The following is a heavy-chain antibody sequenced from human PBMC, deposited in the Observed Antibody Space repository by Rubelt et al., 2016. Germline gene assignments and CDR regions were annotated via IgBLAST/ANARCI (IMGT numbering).Heavy chain of an antibody. V-gene: IGHV3-66*01. D-gene: IGHD3-22*01. Sequence: GFSVSSYYINWVRQAPGKGLEWVSGIYSGGITYYADSVKGKFSISRDNSKNTLYLQMNSLRAEDTAVYYCARDAYSSGPAVDWGQGTLVTVSS. CDR3: ARDAYSSGPAVD. CDR1: GFSVSSYY. CDR2: IYSGGIT. J-gene: IGHJ4*02.